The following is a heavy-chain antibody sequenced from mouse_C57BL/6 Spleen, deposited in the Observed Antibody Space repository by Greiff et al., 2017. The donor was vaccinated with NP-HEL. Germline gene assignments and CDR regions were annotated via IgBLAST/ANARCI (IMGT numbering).Heavy chain of an antibody. CDR2: IYPGSGNT. D-gene: IGHD1-1*01. CDR1: GYSFTSYY. J-gene: IGHJ2*01. CDR3: ARDYYGSSYDY. V-gene: IGHV1-66*01. Sequence: QVQLKESGPELVKPGASVKISCKASGYSFTSYYIHWVKPRPGQGLAWIGWIYPGSGNTKYNEKFKGKATLTADTSSSTAYMQLSSLTSEDSAVYYCARDYYGSSYDYWGQGTTLTVSS.